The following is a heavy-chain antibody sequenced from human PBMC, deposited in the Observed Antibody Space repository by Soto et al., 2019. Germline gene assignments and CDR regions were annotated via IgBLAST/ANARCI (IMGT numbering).Heavy chain of an antibody. J-gene: IGHJ5*02. V-gene: IGHV4-31*02. Sequence: WVRQVPGKGLEWIGYIYYSGSTYYNPSLKSRIIISLDTSKNQFSLTLSSVTAADTAVYYCARVQRADNWFDPWGQGTLVTVSS. CDR2: IYYSGST. CDR3: ARVQRADNWFDP.